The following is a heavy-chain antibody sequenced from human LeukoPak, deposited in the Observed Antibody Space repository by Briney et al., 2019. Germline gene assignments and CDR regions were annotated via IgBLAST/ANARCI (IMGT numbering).Heavy chain of an antibody. D-gene: IGHD6-13*01. Sequence: ASVKASCKASGYTFTGYYMHWVRQAPGQGLEWMGWINPNSGGTNYAQKFQGRVTMTRDTSISTAYMELSRLRSDDTAVYYCARDQQSPIAAAGREYYGMDVWGQGTTVTVSS. CDR3: ARDQQSPIAAAGREYYGMDV. CDR2: INPNSGGT. V-gene: IGHV1-2*02. J-gene: IGHJ6*02. CDR1: GYTFTGYY.